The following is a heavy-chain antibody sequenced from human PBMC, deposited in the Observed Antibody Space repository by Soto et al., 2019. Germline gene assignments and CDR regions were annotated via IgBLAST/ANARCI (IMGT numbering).Heavy chain of an antibody. CDR1: GASIYNGGYF. J-gene: IGHJ5*02. V-gene: IGHV4-61*08. CDR3: ARENYDSSGYYYVAHWFDP. CDR2: IYYSGST. Sequence: SETLSLTCSVSGASIYNGGYFWSWVRQPPGKGLEWIGYIYYSGSTNYNPSLKSRVTISVDTSKNQFSLKLSSVTAADTAVYYCARENYDSSGYYYVAHWFDPWGQGTLVTVSS. D-gene: IGHD3-22*01.